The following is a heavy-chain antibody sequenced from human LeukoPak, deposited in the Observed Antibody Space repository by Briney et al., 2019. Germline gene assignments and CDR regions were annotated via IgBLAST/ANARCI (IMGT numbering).Heavy chain of an antibody. CDR1: GGSISSYY. D-gene: IGHD2-15*01. CDR2: IYYSGST. CDR3: ARGVNCSGGSCHPYYYYYYGMDV. J-gene: IGHJ6*02. Sequence: PSETLSLTCTVSGGSISSYYWSWIRQPPGKGLEWIGYIYYSGSTNYNPSLKSRVTISVDTSKNQFSLKLSSVTAADTAVYYCARGVNCSGGSCHPYYYYYYGMDVRGQGTTVTVSS. V-gene: IGHV4-59*01.